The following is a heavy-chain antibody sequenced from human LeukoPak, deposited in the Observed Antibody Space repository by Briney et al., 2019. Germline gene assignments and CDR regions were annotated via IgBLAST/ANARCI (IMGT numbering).Heavy chain of an antibody. CDR1: GGSISSSSYY. D-gene: IGHD3-22*01. CDR3: ARHYYDSSGSPFLNWFDP. CDR2: IYYSGST. V-gene: IGHV4-39*01. J-gene: IGHJ5*02. Sequence: PSETLSLTCTVSGGSISSSSYYWGWIRQPPGKGPEWIGSIYYSGSTYYNPSLKSRVTISVDTSKNQFSLKLSSVTAADTAVYYCARHYYDSSGSPFLNWFDPWGQGTLVTVSS.